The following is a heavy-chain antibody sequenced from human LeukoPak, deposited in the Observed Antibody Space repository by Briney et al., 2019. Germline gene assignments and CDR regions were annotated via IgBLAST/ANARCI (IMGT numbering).Heavy chain of an antibody. CDR1: GGSISSGIYY. J-gene: IGHJ4*02. Sequence: SETLSLTCTVSGGSISSGIYYWSWIRQPAGKGLEWIVRIYTTGITNYHPSLKSRVTMSLDTSKNQFSLKLTSVTAADTAVYYCARGDRRWLVKNWGQGTLVTVSS. V-gene: IGHV4-61*02. CDR2: IYTTGIT. CDR3: ARGDRRWLVKN. D-gene: IGHD6-19*01.